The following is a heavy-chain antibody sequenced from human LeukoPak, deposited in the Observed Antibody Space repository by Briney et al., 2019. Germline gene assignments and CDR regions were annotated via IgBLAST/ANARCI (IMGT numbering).Heavy chain of an antibody. CDR3: ARHYDYYDSSGSDY. CDR1: GGSFSSYY. V-gene: IGHV4-39*01. J-gene: IGHJ4*02. CDR2: IYYGGST. Sequence: SETLSLTCAVYGGSFSSYYWGWIRQPPGKGLEWIGSIYYGGSTYYNPSLKSRVTISVDTSKNQFSLKLSSVTAADTAVYYCARHYDYYDSSGSDYWGQGTLVTVSS. D-gene: IGHD3-22*01.